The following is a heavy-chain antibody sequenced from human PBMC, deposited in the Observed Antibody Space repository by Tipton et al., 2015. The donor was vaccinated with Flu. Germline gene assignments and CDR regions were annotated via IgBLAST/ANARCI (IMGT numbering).Heavy chain of an antibody. CDR3: ARGSGSGTYVIFDY. J-gene: IGHJ4*02. Sequence: TLSLTCTVSGGSISSYYWSWIRQPAGKGLEWIGRVDSSGSTNYSPSFKSRVTMSIDTSKNQFSLKLNSVTAADTAVYYCARGSGSGTYVIFDYWGQGTQVTVSS. CDR2: VDSSGST. CDR1: GGSISSYY. D-gene: IGHD3-10*01. V-gene: IGHV4-4*07.